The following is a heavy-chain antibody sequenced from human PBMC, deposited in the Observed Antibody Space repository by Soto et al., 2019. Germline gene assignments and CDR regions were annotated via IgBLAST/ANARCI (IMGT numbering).Heavy chain of an antibody. D-gene: IGHD2-15*01. CDR3: ARIRDEDCSGGSCYYYFDY. Sequence: QVTLKESGPVLVKPTETLTLTCTVSGFSLSNARMGVSWIRQPPGKALEWLAHIFSNDEKSYSTSLKSRLTIPKDTSKSQVVLTMTNRDPVDTATYYCARIRDEDCSGGSCYYYFDYWGQGTLVTVSS. V-gene: IGHV2-26*01. CDR2: IFSNDEK. CDR1: GFSLSNARMG. J-gene: IGHJ4*02.